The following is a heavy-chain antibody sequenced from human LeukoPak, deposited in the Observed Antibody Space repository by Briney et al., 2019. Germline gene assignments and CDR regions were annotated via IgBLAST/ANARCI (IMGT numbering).Heavy chain of an antibody. CDR2: IFHSGST. Sequence: PSETLSLTCAVSGYSISSGYYWGWIRQPPGKGLEWIGSIFHSGSTYYNPSLKSRVNMSVDTSKNQISLKLSSVTAADTAVYYCARAGGSYGSGSYYYYGMDVWGKGTTVTVSS. J-gene: IGHJ6*04. V-gene: IGHV4-38-2*01. D-gene: IGHD3-10*01. CDR3: ARAGGSYGSGSYYYYGMDV. CDR1: GYSISSGYY.